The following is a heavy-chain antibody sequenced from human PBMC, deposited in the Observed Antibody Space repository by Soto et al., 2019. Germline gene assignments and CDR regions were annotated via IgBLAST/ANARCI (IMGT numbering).Heavy chain of an antibody. Sequence: SLILSCAASGFTFSSYWMSWVRQAPGKGLEWVANIKQDGSEKYYVDSVKGRLTISRDNAKNSLYLQMNSLRAEDTAFYYCARDIADYDSSGYNGRFDEWGQGTLVTVS. D-gene: IGHD3-22*01. CDR1: GFTFSSYW. CDR2: IKQDGSEK. V-gene: IGHV3-7*03. J-gene: IGHJ4*02. CDR3: ARDIADYDSSGYNGRFDE.